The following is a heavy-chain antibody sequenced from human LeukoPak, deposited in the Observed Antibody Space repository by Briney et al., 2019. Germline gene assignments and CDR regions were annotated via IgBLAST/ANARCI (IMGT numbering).Heavy chain of an antibody. Sequence: PGGSLRLSCAASGFTFSSYGMHWVRQAPGKGLEWVSAISGSGGSTYYADSVKGRFTISRDNSKNTLYLQMNSLRAEDTAVYYCAKENVVVPAALRYYYYGMDVWGQGTTVTVSS. CDR3: AKENVVVPAALRYYYYGMDV. D-gene: IGHD2-2*01. CDR2: ISGSGGST. J-gene: IGHJ6*02. CDR1: GFTFSSYG. V-gene: IGHV3-23*01.